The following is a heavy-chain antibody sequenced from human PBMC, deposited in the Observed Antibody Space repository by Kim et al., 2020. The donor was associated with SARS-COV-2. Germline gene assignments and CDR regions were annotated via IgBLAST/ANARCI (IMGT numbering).Heavy chain of an antibody. Sequence: SETLSLTCAVYGGSFSGYYWSWIRQPPGKGLEWIGEINHSGSTNYNPSLKSRVTISVDTSKNQFSLKLSSVTAADTAVYYCARGRYCSGGSCYSFPGQIKKGMDVWGQGTTVTVSS. V-gene: IGHV4-34*01. CDR1: GGSFSGYY. D-gene: IGHD2-15*01. CDR3: ARGRYCSGGSCYSFPGQIKKGMDV. CDR2: INHSGST. J-gene: IGHJ6*02.